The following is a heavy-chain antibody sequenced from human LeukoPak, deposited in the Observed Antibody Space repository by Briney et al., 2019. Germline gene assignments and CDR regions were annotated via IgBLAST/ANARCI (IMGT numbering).Heavy chain of an antibody. CDR1: GGSISSYY. D-gene: IGHD3-22*01. CDR3: ATSYYYDSSGYYLAYYYGMDV. J-gene: IGHJ6*02. V-gene: IGHV4-4*07. Sequence: SETLSLTCTVSGGSISSYYWSWIRQPAGKGLEWIGRIYTSGSTNYNPSLKSRVTMSVDTSKNQFSLKLSSVTAADTAVYYCATSYYYDSSGYYLAYYYGMDVWGQGTTVTVSS. CDR2: IYTSGST.